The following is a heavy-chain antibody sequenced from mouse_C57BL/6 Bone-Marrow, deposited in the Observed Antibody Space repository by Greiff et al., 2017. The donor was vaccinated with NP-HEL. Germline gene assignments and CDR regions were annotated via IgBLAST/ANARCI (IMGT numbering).Heavy chain of an antibody. D-gene: IGHD1-1*01. Sequence: LVESGPELVKPGASVKISCKASGYAFSSSWMNWVKQRPGKGLEWIGRIYPGDGDTNYNGKFKGKATLTADKSSSTAYMQLSSLTSEDSAVYFCANYYGSSLSYWYFDVWGTGTTVTVSS. CDR2: IYPGDGDT. J-gene: IGHJ1*03. V-gene: IGHV1-82*01. CDR3: ANYYGSSLSYWYFDV. CDR1: GYAFSSSW.